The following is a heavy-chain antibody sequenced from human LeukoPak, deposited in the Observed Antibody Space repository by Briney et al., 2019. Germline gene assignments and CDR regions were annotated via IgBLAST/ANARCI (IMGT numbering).Heavy chain of an antibody. CDR1: GFTFSDYY. CDR2: ISSSGSTI. J-gene: IGHJ4*02. V-gene: IGHV3-11*01. D-gene: IGHD5-12*01. Sequence: GGSLRLSCAASGFTFSDYYVSWIRQAPGKGLEWVSYISSSGSTIHYADSVKGRFTISRDNAENSLYLQMNSLRAEDTAVYYCARVHSGYDLIDYWGQGTLVTVSS. CDR3: ARVHSGYDLIDY.